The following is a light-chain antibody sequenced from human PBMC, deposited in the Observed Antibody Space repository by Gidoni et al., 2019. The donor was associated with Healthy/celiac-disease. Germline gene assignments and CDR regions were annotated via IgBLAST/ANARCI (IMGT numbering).Light chain of an antibody. Sequence: IQMTQSPSTLSASVGDRVTITCLASQSISDWLAWYQQKPGEAPNLLIYKASRLESGVPSRFSGSGSVTEFALTIISLQPNDLATYYCQHYGSLWTFGQGTKVEIK. V-gene: IGKV1-5*03. J-gene: IGKJ1*01. CDR2: KAS. CDR3: QHYGSLWT. CDR1: QSISDW.